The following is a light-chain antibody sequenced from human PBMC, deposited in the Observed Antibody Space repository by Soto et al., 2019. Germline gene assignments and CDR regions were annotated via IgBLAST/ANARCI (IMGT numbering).Light chain of an antibody. Sequence: EIVLTQSPGTLSLSPGERATLSCRASQSVSNSYLAWYQQTPGQAPRLLIYGASSRATGIPDRFSGSVSGTDFTLTISRLEPEDSAVYYCQRYGSSPLTFGGGTKVEI. CDR2: GAS. CDR1: QSVSNSY. V-gene: IGKV3-20*01. J-gene: IGKJ4*01. CDR3: QRYGSSPLT.